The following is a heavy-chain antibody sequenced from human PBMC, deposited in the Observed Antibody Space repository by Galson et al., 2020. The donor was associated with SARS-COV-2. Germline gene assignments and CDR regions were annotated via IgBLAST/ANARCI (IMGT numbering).Heavy chain of an antibody. Sequence: SETLSLTCTVSGGTISSYYWSWIRQPPGKGLEWIGYIYYSGSTNYNPSLKSRVTISVDTSKNQFPLKLSSVTAADTAVYYCARGGTIFGVVINYWYFDLWGRGTLVTVSS. CDR1: GGTISSYY. D-gene: IGHD3-3*01. CDR2: IYYSGST. V-gene: IGHV4-59*01. CDR3: ARGGTIFGVVINYWYFDL. J-gene: IGHJ2*01.